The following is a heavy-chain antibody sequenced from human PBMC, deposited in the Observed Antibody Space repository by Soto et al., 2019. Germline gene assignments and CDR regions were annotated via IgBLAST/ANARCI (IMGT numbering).Heavy chain of an antibody. CDR1: GYSFTTYW. Sequence: PGESLKISCKGSGYSFTTYWIAWVRQMPGKGLEWMGIISPFDSDTRYSPSFQGQVTISADKSITTAYLQWRSLKASDTAVYYCARGIKYGDYSRWFDPWGQGTLVTVSS. CDR3: ARGIKYGDYSRWFDP. V-gene: IGHV5-51*01. D-gene: IGHD4-17*01. J-gene: IGHJ5*02. CDR2: ISPFDSDT.